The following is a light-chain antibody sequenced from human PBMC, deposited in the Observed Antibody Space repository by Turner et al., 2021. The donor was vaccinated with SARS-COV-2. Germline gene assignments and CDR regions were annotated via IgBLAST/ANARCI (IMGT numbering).Light chain of an antibody. CDR1: SSNIGVNT. CDR3: AAWDDSLKGMV. V-gene: IGLV1-44*01. J-gene: IGLJ2*01. Sequence: QSELTQPPSASGTPGQRVIIPCHGSSSNIGVNTGNWYQQLPGTAPQLLIYKDDQRPAGVPDRFSGSKSGTSASLAISGLQSEDEADYYCAAWDDSLKGMVFGGGTKVTVL. CDR2: KDD.